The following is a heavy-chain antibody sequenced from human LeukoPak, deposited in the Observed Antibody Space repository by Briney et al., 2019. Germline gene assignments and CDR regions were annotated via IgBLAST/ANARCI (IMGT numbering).Heavy chain of an antibody. CDR3: AKPHCSSTSCYRGFDY. Sequence: GGSLRLSCAASGFSFSDYYMSWIRQAPGKGLEWVSYMSSSGDTIYYADSVKGRFTISRDNAKNSLFLQMNSLRAEDTAVYYCAKPHCSSTSCYRGFDYWGQGTLVTVSS. CDR2: MSSSGDTI. CDR1: GFSFSDYY. V-gene: IGHV3-11*04. J-gene: IGHJ4*02. D-gene: IGHD2-2*01.